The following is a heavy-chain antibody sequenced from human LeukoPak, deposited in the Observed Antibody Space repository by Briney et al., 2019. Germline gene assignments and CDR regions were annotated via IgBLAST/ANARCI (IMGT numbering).Heavy chain of an antibody. CDR1: GGSISRTDYY. Sequence: SETLSLTCSVSGGSISRTDYYWGWIRQPPGKGLEWIGSIYYSGSTYYNPSLKSRVTISVDTSKNQFSLKLSSVTAADTAVYYCARHKDYYDSRGQAQFDPWGQGTLVTVSS. V-gene: IGHV4-39*01. J-gene: IGHJ5*02. CDR2: IYYSGST. CDR3: ARHKDYYDSRGQAQFDP. D-gene: IGHD3-22*01.